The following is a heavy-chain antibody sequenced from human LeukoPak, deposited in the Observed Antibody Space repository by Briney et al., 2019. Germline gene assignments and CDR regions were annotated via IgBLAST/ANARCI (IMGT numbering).Heavy chain of an antibody. CDR2: ISYVGSNK. J-gene: IGHJ4*02. D-gene: IGHD3-10*01. Sequence: GGSLRLSCAASGFTFSSFAMHWVRQPPGKGLEWVAVISYVGSNKYYADSVKGRFTISRDNSKNTLYLQMNSLRAEDTAVYYCARGNYYGSGSYSLPFDYWGQGTLVTVSS. CDR1: GFTFSSFA. CDR3: ARGNYYGSGSYSLPFDY. V-gene: IGHV3-30-3*01.